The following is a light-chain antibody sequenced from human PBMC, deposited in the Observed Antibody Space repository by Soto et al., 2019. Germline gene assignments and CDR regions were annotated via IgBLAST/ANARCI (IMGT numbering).Light chain of an antibody. CDR2: DAS. CDR3: QQYDSLPS. CDR1: QDIDNY. J-gene: IGKJ4*01. V-gene: IGKV1-33*01. Sequence: IQMTQSPSSLSASVGDRVTLTCPASQDIDNYLNWYQKQPGKAPRLLIYDASNLKVGVPTRFRGSGSGTNFSLTITSLQSEDIATYYCQQYDSLPSFGGGTKVDIK.